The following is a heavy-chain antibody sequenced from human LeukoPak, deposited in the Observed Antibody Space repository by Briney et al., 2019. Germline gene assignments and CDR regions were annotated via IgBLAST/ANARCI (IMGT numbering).Heavy chain of an antibody. D-gene: IGHD6-19*01. Sequence: GGSLRLSCVASGFTFSDHWMSWVRQAPGKGLEWVSYISPSSSTIYYADSGKGRFTVSRDNAKNSLYLQMNSLRAEDTAVYYCAREHTPYGSGCTAAYWGQGTLVTVSS. CDR3: AREHTPYGSGCTAAY. V-gene: IGHV3-48*01. CDR1: GFTFSDHW. CDR2: ISPSSSTI. J-gene: IGHJ4*02.